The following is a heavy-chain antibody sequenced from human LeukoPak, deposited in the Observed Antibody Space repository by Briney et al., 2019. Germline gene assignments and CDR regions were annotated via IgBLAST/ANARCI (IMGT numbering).Heavy chain of an antibody. D-gene: IGHD5-24*01. CDR3: TRMQRWLGGAFDY. V-gene: IGHV3-11*01. J-gene: IGHJ4*02. Sequence: GGCLRLSCPASGFTLSDYYMSWIRQAPGRGLGWVSYISSSGSTIYYADSVKGRFTISRDNANNSLYLQMNSLRAEDAAVYYCTRMQRWLGGAFDYWGQGTLVTVSS. CDR2: ISSSGSTI. CDR1: GFTLSDYY.